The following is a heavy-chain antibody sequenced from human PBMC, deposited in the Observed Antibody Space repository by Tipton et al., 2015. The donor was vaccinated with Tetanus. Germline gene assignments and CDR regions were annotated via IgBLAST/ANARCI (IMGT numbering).Heavy chain of an antibody. J-gene: IGHJ6*02. D-gene: IGHD3-9*01. CDR3: AKDVFDYSGMDV. CDR1: GFPFSSYA. CDR2: ISHDGISS. V-gene: IGHV3-23*01. Sequence: SLRLSCAASGFPFSSYAMNWVRQAPGKGLEWVSGISHDGISSHYATSVRGRFTISRDSSKNMLYLQMNNLGAEDTAVYYCAKDVFDYSGMDVWGQGTTVTVSS.